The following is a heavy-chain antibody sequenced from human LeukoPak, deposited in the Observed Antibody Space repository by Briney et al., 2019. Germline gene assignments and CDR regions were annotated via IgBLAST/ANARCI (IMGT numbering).Heavy chain of an antibody. CDR1: GFTFSNYD. J-gene: IGHJ4*02. CDR2: IGTAGDT. Sequence: GGSLRLSCAASGFTFSNYDMHWVRQATGKGLEWVSGIGTAGDTYYPGSVKGRFTISRENARNSLYLQMNSLRDGDTAVYYCGRKKSGSGSLDYWGQGTLVTVSS. V-gene: IGHV3-13*01. CDR3: GRKKSGSGSLDY. D-gene: IGHD3-10*01.